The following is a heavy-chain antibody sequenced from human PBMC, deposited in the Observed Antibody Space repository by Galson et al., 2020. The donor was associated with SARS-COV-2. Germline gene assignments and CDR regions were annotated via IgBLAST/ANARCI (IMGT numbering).Heavy chain of an antibody. D-gene: IGHD1-1*01. CDR1: ASTFVDKA. J-gene: IGHJ4*02. CDR2: ITWDSGRI. CDR3: IKESQRGGVNY. V-gene: IGHV3-9*01. Sequence: SLKISCVASASTFVDKAMHWVRQPPGRGLEWVSGITWDSGRIGYADSVKGRFTVSRDNAKNSLYLQMNSLRTEDTAFYYCIKESQRGGVNYWGQGTLVTVSS.